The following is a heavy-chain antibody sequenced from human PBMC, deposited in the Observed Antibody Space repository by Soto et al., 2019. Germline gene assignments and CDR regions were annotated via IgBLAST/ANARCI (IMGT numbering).Heavy chain of an antibody. V-gene: IGHV3-48*01. CDR2: LSSTGSTK. CDR3: ARRVYGRLE. CDR1: GLTFSSYS. Sequence: EVQLVESGGGLVQPGGSLRLSCAASGLTFSSYSMNWVRQAPGKGLEWVSYLSSTGSTKYYADSVKGRFTISRDNAKNSLYLQMNSLRAEDTAVYYCARRVYGRLEWGQGTVVNVSS. D-gene: IGHD3-16*01. J-gene: IGHJ4*02.